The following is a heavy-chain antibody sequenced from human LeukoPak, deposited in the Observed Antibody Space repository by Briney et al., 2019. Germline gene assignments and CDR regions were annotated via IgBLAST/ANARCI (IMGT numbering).Heavy chain of an antibody. D-gene: IGHD2-15*01. V-gene: IGHV3-48*04. J-gene: IGHJ3*02. CDR1: GFTFRNYS. CDR2: ISSSSSTI. Sequence: PGGSLRLSCGASGFTFRNYSMNWVRQAPGKGLEWVSYISSSSSTIYYADSVKGRFTISRDNAKNSLYLQMNSLRAEDTAVYYCAGVYCSGGSCSRRNAFDIWGQGTMVTVSS. CDR3: AGVYCSGGSCSRRNAFDI.